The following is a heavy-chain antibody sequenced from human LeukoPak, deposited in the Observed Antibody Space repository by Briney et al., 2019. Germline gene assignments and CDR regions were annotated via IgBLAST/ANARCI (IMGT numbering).Heavy chain of an antibody. J-gene: IGHJ5*02. CDR2: ISGSGGST. V-gene: IGHV3-23*01. D-gene: IGHD4-17*01. CDR3: AKGFFIGTLTKNWFDP. CDR1: GFTISSYA. Sequence: PGGSLRLSCAASGFTISSYAMGWARQAPGKGLEWVSAISGSGGSTYYADSLKGRFTISRENSKNTVYLQMNSLRAEDTAEYYCAKGFFIGTLTKNWFDPWGQGTLVTVSS.